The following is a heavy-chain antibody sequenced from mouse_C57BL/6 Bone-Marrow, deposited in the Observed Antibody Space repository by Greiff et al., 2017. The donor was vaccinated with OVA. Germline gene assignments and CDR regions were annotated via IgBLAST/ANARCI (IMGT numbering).Heavy chain of an antibody. Sequence: QVQLKESGAELARPGASVKLSCKASGYTFTSYGISWVKQRTGQGLEWIGEIYPRSGNTYYNEKFKGKATLTADKSSSTAYMELRSLTSEDSAVYFCARRRFITTVVRYFDVWGTGTTVTVSS. CDR2: IYPRSGNT. V-gene: IGHV1-81*01. CDR3: ARRRFITTVVRYFDV. D-gene: IGHD1-1*01. J-gene: IGHJ1*03. CDR1: GYTFTSYG.